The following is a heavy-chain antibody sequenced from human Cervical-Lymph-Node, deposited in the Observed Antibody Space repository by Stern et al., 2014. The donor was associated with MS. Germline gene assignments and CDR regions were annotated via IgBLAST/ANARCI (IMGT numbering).Heavy chain of an antibody. CDR1: GYTFTSYW. CDR2: IFLGGSDI. CDR3: ARQRYFDY. J-gene: IGHJ4*02. V-gene: IGHV5-51*01. Sequence: EVQLVESGPEVKRPGESLKISCQASGYTFTSYWIGWVRQMPGKGLDVIRIIFLGGSDIENSPSFQGQVTISADKSSSTAYLQWNNLKASDTAIYYCARQRYFDYWGQGTLVTVSS.